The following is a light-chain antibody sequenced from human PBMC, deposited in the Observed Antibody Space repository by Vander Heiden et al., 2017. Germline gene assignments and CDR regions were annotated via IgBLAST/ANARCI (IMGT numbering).Light chain of an antibody. J-gene: IGKJ2*01. CDR3: QQSDCTSYT. V-gene: IGKV1-39*01. Sequence: DIQMTQSPSSLSASVGDRVTITCRASQSISSYLNWYQQKPGKDPKLLIYAASSLQSGGPSRFSGSGSGTDFTLTISRLQPEDFATDYCQQSDCTSYTCGQGNKLXIK. CDR1: QSISSY. CDR2: AAS.